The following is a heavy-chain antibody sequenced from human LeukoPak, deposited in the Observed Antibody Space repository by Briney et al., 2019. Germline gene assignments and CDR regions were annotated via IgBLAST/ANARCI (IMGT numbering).Heavy chain of an antibody. J-gene: IGHJ4*02. V-gene: IGHV4-59*11. CDR2: IYHNGIT. CDR1: GVSISTHY. D-gene: IGHD3-10*01. CDR3: AREANYYGSGSYFEGTFDY. Sequence: PSETLSLTCNVSGVSISTHYWSWIRQSPGKGLEWIGYIYHNGITNYNPSLKSRVTISIDTSKNEFSLKLTSVTAADTAVYYCAREANYYGSGSYFEGTFDYWGQGSLVTVSP.